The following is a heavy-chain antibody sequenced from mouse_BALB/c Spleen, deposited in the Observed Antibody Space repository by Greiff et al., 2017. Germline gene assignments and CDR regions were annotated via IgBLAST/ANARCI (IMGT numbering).Heavy chain of an antibody. CDR3: SRGIYDGYYGFAY. V-gene: IGHV2-2*02. CDR2: IWSGGST. J-gene: IGHJ3*01. D-gene: IGHD2-3*01. Sequence: VQLQQSGPGLVQPSQSLSITCTVSGFSLTSYGVHWVRQSPGKGLEWLGVIWSGGSTDYNAAFISRLSISKDNSKSQVFFKMNSLQANDTAIYYCSRGIYDGYYGFAYWGQGTLVTVSA. CDR1: GFSLTSYG.